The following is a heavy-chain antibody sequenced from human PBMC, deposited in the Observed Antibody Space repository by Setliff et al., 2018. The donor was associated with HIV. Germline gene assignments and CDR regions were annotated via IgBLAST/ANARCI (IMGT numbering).Heavy chain of an antibody. J-gene: IGHJ4*02. D-gene: IGHD3-10*01. CDR2: IKQDGSEK. CDR3: ARVRLYNAALDY. CDR1: GFTFSSHW. Sequence: GGSLRLSCAASGFTFSSHWMSWIRQAPGKGLEWVASIKQDGSEKYFVDSVKGRFTISRDNAKKSLYLQMNSLRPEDTAVYYCARVRLYNAALDYWGQGTLVTVSS. V-gene: IGHV3-7*01.